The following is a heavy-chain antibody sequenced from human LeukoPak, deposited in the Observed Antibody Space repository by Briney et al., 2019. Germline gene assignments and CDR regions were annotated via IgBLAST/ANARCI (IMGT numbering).Heavy chain of an antibody. Sequence: GGSLRLSCAASGFTFSSYWMSWVRQAPGKGLEWVANIKQDGSEKYYVDSVKGRFTISRDNAKNSLYLQMNSLRAEDTAVYYCARERTMVRGVYGYWGQGTLVTVSS. CDR2: IKQDGSEK. J-gene: IGHJ4*02. D-gene: IGHD3-10*01. V-gene: IGHV3-7*01. CDR1: GFTFSSYW. CDR3: ARERTMVRGVYGY.